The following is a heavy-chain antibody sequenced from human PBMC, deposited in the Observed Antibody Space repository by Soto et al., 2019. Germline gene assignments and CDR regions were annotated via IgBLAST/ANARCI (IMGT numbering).Heavy chain of an antibody. D-gene: IGHD3-3*01. CDR3: ARGGCDEGQYYDVLSGRDYYYYYGMDV. V-gene: IGHV3-48*02. CDR2: ISSSSSTI. CDR1: GFTFSSYS. J-gene: IGHJ6*02. Sequence: EVHLVESGGGLVQPGGSLRLSCAASGFTFSSYSMNWVRQAPGKGLEWVSYISSSSSTISYAESVKCRFTISRDNAKNSLYLQMNGLRDEDTAVYYCARGGCDEGQYYDVLSGRDYYYYYGMDVWGRGSTVTVSS.